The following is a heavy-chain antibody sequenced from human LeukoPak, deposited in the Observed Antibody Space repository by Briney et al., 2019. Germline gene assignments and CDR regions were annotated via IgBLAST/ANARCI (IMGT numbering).Heavy chain of an antibody. Sequence: SETLSLTCTVSGGSISSSSYYWGWIRQPPGKGLEWIGSIYYSGSTYYNPSLKSRVTISVDTSKNQFSLKLSSVTAADAAVYYCARESFDFWSGYYFYYYYYMDVWGKGTTVTVSS. D-gene: IGHD3-3*01. J-gene: IGHJ6*03. CDR1: GGSISSSSYY. V-gene: IGHV4-39*07. CDR2: IYYSGST. CDR3: ARESFDFWSGYYFYYYYYMDV.